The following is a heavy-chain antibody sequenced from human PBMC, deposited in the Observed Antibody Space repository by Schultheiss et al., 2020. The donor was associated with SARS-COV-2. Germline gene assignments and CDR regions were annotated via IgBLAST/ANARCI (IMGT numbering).Heavy chain of an antibody. D-gene: IGHD5-12*01. Sequence: SETLSLTCAVYGGSFSGYYWSWIRQPPGKGLEWIGEINHSGSTNYNPSLKSRVTISVDTSKNQFSLKLSSVTAADTAVYYCARRHGYEAWFDPWGQGTLVTVSS. CDR3: ARRHGYEAWFDP. V-gene: IGHV4-34*01. CDR1: GGSFSGYY. J-gene: IGHJ5*02. CDR2: INHSGST.